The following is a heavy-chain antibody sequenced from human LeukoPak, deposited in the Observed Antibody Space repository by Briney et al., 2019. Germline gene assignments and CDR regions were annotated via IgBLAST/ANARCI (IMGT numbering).Heavy chain of an antibody. J-gene: IGHJ3*01. CDR3: ARKGFVESTGWRGAFDV. CDR2: MNDSGST. V-gene: IGHV4-34*01. CDR1: RGSFSGYF. D-gene: IGHD2-8*02. Sequence: PSETLSLTCDVYRGSFSGYFWSWIRQTPGKGLEWLGEMNDSGSTNYNPSLKSRVTISVAVSKNQYSLTLTSVTAADTAVYYCARKGFVESTGWRGAFDVWGQGTMDTVSS.